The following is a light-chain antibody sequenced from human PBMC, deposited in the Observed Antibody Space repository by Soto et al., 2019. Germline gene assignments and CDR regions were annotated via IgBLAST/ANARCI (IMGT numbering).Light chain of an antibody. CDR3: QHYGGSPLST. Sequence: EIVWTQSPGTLSLSPGERATLSCRASQSITSSHLAWYQQKPGQAPSLLIYDISRRSPGLPDRFSGSASGTDFTLTVSRMEPEDFAVYFCQHYGGSPLSTFGQGTKMEIK. CDR2: DIS. V-gene: IGKV3-20*01. CDR1: QSITSSH. J-gene: IGKJ2*01.